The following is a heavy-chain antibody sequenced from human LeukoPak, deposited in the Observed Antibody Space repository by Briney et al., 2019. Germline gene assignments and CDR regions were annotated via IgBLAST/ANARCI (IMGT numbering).Heavy chain of an antibody. V-gene: IGHV3-30*04. CDR1: GFTFSSYA. Sequence: GGSLRLSCAASGFTFSSYAMHWVRQAPGKGLEWVAVISYDGSNKYYADSVKGRFTISRDNSKNTLYLQTNSLRAEDTAAYYCAREGVYSSGWSAYYYDSSGYGHLDYWGQGTLVTVSS. CDR3: AREGVYSSGWSAYYYDSSGYGHLDY. D-gene: IGHD3-22*01. CDR2: ISYDGSNK. J-gene: IGHJ4*02.